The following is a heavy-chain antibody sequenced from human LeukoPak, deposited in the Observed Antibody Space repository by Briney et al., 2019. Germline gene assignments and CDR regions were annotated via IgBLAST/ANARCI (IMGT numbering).Heavy chain of an antibody. CDR2: VSDSGTDT. CDR1: GFTFRNHA. J-gene: IGHJ4*02. CDR3: AKRVPYSSSSVYFDD. V-gene: IGHV3-23*01. Sequence: GGSLRLSCAASGFTFRNHAMSWVRQAPGKGLEWVSAVSDSGTDTYYADSVKGRFTISRDNSKNTVYLQMNSLRVDDTAMYFCAKRVPYSSSSVYFDDWGRGTQVTVSS. D-gene: IGHD6-6*01.